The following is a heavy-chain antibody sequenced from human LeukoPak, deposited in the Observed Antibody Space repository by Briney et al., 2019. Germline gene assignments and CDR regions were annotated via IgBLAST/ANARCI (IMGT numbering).Heavy chain of an antibody. CDR1: GGSISSYY. Sequence: SETLSLTCTVSGGSISSYYWSWIRQPAGKGLEWIGRIYTSGTTYYNPSLKSRVTISLDTSKNQFSLKLSSVTAADTAVYYCAREAPFPYYFDYWGQGSLVTVSS. CDR3: AREAPFPYYFDY. CDR2: IYTSGTT. V-gene: IGHV4-4*07. J-gene: IGHJ4*02.